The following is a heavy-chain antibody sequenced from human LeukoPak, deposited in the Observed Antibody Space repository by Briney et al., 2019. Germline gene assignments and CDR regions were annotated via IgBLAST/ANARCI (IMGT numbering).Heavy chain of an antibody. Sequence: ASVKVSCKASRGTFSSYAISWVRQAPGQGLEWMGGIIPIFGTANYAQKFQGRVTITADESTSTAYMELSSLRSEDTAVYYCARAAKKVDDILTGYPFDYWGQGTLVTVSS. CDR1: RGTFSSYA. V-gene: IGHV1-69*13. CDR2: IIPIFGTA. D-gene: IGHD3-9*01. CDR3: ARAAKKVDDILTGYPFDY. J-gene: IGHJ4*02.